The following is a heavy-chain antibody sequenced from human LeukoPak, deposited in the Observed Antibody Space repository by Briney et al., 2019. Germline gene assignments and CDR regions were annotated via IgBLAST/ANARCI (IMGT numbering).Heavy chain of an antibody. CDR3: ARDSPSGGFDS. J-gene: IGHJ4*02. D-gene: IGHD2-15*01. CDR1: GFTFSDYA. Sequence: PGGSLRLSCAASGFTFSDYAMIWVRQAPGKGLEWVSAIGGGGGNIHYAESVKGRFTISRDNAKTSLYLHMNSLRAEDTAVYYCARDSPSGGFDSWGQGTLVTVSS. CDR2: IGGGGGNI. V-gene: IGHV3-21*06.